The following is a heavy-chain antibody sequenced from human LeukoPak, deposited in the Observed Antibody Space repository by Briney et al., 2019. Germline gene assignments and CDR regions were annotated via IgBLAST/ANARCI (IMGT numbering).Heavy chain of an antibody. CDR2: MNPNSGNR. CDR3: ATEGYYDSSGYYTDY. J-gene: IGHJ4*02. CDR1: GYTFSSHD. D-gene: IGHD3-22*01. Sequence: ASVKVSCKASGYTFSSHDINWVRQATGQGLEWMGWMNPNSGNRGYAQKFQGRVTITRNTSISTAYMELSSLRSEDTAVYYCATEGYYDSSGYYTDYWGQGTLVTVSS. V-gene: IGHV1-8*03.